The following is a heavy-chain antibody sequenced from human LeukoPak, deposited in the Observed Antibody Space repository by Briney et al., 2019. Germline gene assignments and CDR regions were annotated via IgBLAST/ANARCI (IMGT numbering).Heavy chain of an antibody. Sequence: SETLSLTCTVSGDSTNNYYWSWIRQPPGQGLEWVGYISYSGSTTYNPSFKSRVTISLDTPKNQFSLKLTSVTAADTAVYYCARDPHRNDFWSGYLYYFDYWGQGTLVTVSS. CDR1: GDSTNNYY. J-gene: IGHJ4*02. D-gene: IGHD3-3*01. CDR3: ARDPHRNDFWSGYLYYFDY. CDR2: ISYSGST. V-gene: IGHV4-59*01.